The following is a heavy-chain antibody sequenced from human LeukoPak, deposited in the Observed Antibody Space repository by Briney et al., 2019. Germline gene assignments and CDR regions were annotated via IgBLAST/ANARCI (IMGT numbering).Heavy chain of an antibody. CDR1: GFTFSNYW. J-gene: IGHJ3*02. D-gene: IGHD3-3*02. V-gene: IGHV3-7*01. CDR3: ATDSFSISSISLPGADAFDI. CDR2: INQDGSAK. Sequence: GGSLRLSCAASGFTFSNYWMTWVRQAPGKGLEWVANINQDGSAKYYVGSVKGRFTISRDNANNSLYLQMNNLRVDDTAVYHCATDSFSISSISLPGADAFDIWGQGTMFTVSS.